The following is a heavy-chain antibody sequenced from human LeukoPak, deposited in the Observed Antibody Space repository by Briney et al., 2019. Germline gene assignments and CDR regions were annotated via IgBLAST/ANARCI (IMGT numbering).Heavy chain of an antibody. J-gene: IGHJ4*02. CDR1: GFTFSNYA. D-gene: IGHD6-13*01. V-gene: IGHV3-23*01. CDR3: AKGVAAAGTAGYFDY. CDR2: ISGSGGST. Sequence: GGSLRLSCAASGFTFSNYAMSWVRQAPGKGLEWVSAISGSGGSTHYADSVKGRFTISRDNSKNTLYLQMNSLRAEDTAVYYWAKGVAAAGTAGYFDYWGQGTLVTVSS.